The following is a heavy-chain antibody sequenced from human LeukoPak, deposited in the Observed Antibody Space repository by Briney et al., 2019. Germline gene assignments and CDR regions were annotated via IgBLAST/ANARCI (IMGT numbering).Heavy chain of an antibody. CDR2: ISYDGSNK. J-gene: IGHJ2*01. CDR1: GFTFSSYG. V-gene: IGHV3-30*18. Sequence: GGSLRLSCAASGFTFSSYGMHWVRQAPGKGLEWVAVISYDGSNKYYADSVKGRLTISRDNSKNTLYLQMNSLRAEDTAVYYCAKAGRTVTTLWYFDLWGRGTLVTVSS. D-gene: IGHD4-17*01. CDR3: AKAGRTVTTLWYFDL.